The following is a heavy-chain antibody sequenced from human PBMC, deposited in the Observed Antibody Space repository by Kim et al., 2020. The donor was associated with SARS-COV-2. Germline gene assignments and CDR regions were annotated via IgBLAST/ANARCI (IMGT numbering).Heavy chain of an antibody. CDR3: ARDVGPRVLAAAAD. CDR2: ISYVGSNK. V-gene: IGHV3-30-3*01. D-gene: IGHD6-13*01. CDR1: GFTFSSYA. Sequence: GGSLRLSCAASGFTFSSYAMHWVRQAQGKGLEWVAVISYVGSNKYYADSVKGRFTISRDNSKNTLYLQMNSLRAEDTAVDYCARDVGPRVLAAAADWGQG. J-gene: IGHJ1*01.